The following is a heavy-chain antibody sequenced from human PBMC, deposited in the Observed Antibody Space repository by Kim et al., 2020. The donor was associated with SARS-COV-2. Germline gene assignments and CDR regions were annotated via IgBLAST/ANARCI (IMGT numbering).Heavy chain of an antibody. J-gene: IGHJ4*02. D-gene: IGHD6-6*01. CDR3: AKDVAARPQAFDY. Sequence: GGSLRLSCAASGFTFDDYAMHWVRQAPGKGLEWVSGISWNSGSIGYADSVKGRFTISRDNAKNSLYLQMNSLRAEDTALYYCAKDVAARPQAFDYWGQGTLVTVSS. CDR2: ISWNSGSI. CDR1: GFTFDDYA. V-gene: IGHV3-9*01.